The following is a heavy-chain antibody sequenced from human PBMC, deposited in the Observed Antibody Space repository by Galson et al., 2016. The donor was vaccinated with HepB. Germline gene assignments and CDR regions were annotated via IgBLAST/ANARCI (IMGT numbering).Heavy chain of an antibody. Sequence: TLSLTCTVSGGSISSGDYYWNWIRQPPGKGLEWIGYIYYSGSTYYNPPLKSRVTMSVDTSKNQFSLKLSSVTAADAAVYYCARVYYYYGSSGYVYYFDYWGQGTLVTVSS. CDR1: GGSISSGDYY. CDR2: IYYSGST. V-gene: IGHV4-30-4*01. J-gene: IGHJ4*02. D-gene: IGHD3-22*01. CDR3: ARVYYYYGSSGYVYYFDY.